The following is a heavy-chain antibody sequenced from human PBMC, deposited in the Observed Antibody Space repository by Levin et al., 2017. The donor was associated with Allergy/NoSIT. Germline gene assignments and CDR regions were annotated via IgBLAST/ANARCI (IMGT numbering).Heavy chain of an antibody. J-gene: IGHJ4*02. CDR3: SKDAIRGSDQPYGFDY. V-gene: IGHV3-23*01. Sequence: SCAASGFTFNNYAMSWVRQAPGKGLEWVSAIINSGVGTYYADSVKGRFTISRDNYKNTMYLQMNSLRAEDTAVYFCSKDAIRGSDQPYGFDYWGQGTLVTASS. CDR2: IINSGVGT. CDR1: GFTFNNYA. D-gene: IGHD4-17*01.